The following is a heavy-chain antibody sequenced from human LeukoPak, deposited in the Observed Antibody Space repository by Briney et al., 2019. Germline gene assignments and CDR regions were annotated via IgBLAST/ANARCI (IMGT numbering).Heavy chain of an antibody. CDR1: GGSVSSGSYY. CDR2: IYYSGST. Sequence: PSETLSLTCTVSGGSVSSGSYYWGWIRQPPGKGLEWIGYIYYSGSTNYNPSLKSRVTISVDTSKNQFSLKLSSVTAADTAVYYCARDSSNWFDPWGQGTLVTVSS. J-gene: IGHJ5*02. V-gene: IGHV4-61*01. CDR3: ARDSSNWFDP.